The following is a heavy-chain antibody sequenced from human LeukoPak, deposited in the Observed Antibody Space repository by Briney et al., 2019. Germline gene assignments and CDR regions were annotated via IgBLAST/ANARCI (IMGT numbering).Heavy chain of an antibody. D-gene: IGHD2-15*01. CDR3: TRRMEGFDY. V-gene: IGHV3-73*01. CDR1: GFTFSGAA. J-gene: IGHJ4*02. Sequence: GGSLRLSCAASGFTFSGAAMHWVRQASGKGLEWVGRIRSKANSYATAYAASVKGRFTISRDDSKNTAYLQMNSLKTEDTAVYYCTRRMEGFDYWGQGTLVTVSS. CDR2: IRSKANSYAT.